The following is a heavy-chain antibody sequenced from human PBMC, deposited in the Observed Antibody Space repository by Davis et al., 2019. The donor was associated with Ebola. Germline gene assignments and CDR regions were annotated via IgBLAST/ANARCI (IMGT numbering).Heavy chain of an antibody. CDR3: ARRYSNLPFDY. V-gene: IGHV3-48*02. J-gene: IGHJ4*02. D-gene: IGHD4-11*01. CDR1: GFSFNEAWT. Sequence: GESLKISCAASGFSFNEAWTWMNWVRQAPGKGLEWVSYISGSSSIIYYADSVKGRFTISRDNAKNSLYLQMNSLRDEDTAVYYCARRYSNLPFDYWGQGILVTVSS. CDR2: ISGSSSII.